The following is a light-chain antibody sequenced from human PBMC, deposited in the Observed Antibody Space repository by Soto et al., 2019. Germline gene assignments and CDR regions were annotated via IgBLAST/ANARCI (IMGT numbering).Light chain of an antibody. J-gene: IGKJ2*02. CDR3: QQYNNWPPWT. CDR2: GAS. V-gene: IGKV3-15*01. Sequence: EIVMTQSPATLSVSPGERATLSCRASQSVSSNLAWYQQKPGQAPRLLIYGASTRATGIPARFSGSGSGTAFTLTISSLQSEDFAVYYCQQYNNWPPWTFGQGTKLAIK. CDR1: QSVSSN.